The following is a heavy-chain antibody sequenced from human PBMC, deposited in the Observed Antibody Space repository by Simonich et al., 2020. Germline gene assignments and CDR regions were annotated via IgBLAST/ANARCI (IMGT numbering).Heavy chain of an antibody. Sequence: QVQLVQSGAEVKKPGASVKVSCKASGYTFTSYGISWVRHAPGQGLEWMGLVSANKCNPNYAQKLQGRVTMTTDKSTSTADMELRSLRSDDTAVYYCARSTTGTTAFDIWGQGTMVTVSS. CDR1: GYTFTSYG. J-gene: IGHJ3*02. V-gene: IGHV1-18*01. CDR2: VSANKCNP. CDR3: ARSTTGTTAFDI. D-gene: IGHD1-1*01.